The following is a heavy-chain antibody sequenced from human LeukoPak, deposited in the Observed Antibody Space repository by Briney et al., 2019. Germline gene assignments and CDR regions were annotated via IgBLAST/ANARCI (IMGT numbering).Heavy chain of an antibody. V-gene: IGHV3-7*01. D-gene: IGHD2-15*01. J-gene: IGHJ4*02. CDR2: IKQDGSEK. CDR1: GLTFNSYW. Sequence: PGGSLSLPCAVSGLTFNSYWMTWVRQAPGKGLGWVANIKQDGSEKFYVDSVKGRFTISRDNAKNSLYLQMNSLRAEDTAVFYCARGRYCSGGGCHYFDYWGQGTLVTVSS. CDR3: ARGRYCSGGGCHYFDY.